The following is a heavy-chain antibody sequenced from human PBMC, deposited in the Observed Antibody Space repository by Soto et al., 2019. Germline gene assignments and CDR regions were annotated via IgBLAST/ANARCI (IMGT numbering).Heavy chain of an antibody. CDR1: EFTFRSYW. J-gene: IGHJ1*01. CDR3: ARDCYHDVLTGSIPLFP. V-gene: IGHV3-7*03. CDR2: IKQDGSER. Sequence: GSLRLCCAASEFTFRSYWMTWVRQAPGKGLEWVSNIKQDGSERYYVDSVKGRFTISRDNAKNSLYLQMNSLRAEDRAVYYCARDCYHDVLTGSIPLFPWGQGTLGNVSS. D-gene: IGHD3-9*01.